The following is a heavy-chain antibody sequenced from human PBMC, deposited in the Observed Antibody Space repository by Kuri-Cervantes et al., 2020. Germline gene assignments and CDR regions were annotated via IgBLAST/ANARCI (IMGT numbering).Heavy chain of an antibody. CDR1: GYAFAAYW. CDR2: IYPGDSEI. J-gene: IGHJ4*02. Sequence: GGSLRLSCEGFGYAFAAYWIGWVRQMPGKGLEWMGVIYPGDSEIRYSPSFQGQVTISADKSISTAYLQWSSLKASDTAMYYCARPGMTTPDYWGQGTLVTVSS. V-gene: IGHV5-51*01. CDR3: ARPGMTTPDY. D-gene: IGHD4-17*01.